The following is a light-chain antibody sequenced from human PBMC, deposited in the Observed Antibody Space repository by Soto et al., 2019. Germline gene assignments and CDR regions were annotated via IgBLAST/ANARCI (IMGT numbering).Light chain of an antibody. CDR3: QQYYSIPLT. CDR1: QSITGIY. CDR2: GAS. J-gene: IGKJ4*01. Sequence: ENLFTQSPGTLSFSPGERATVSCRASQSITGIYLAWYQQTPGQAPRLLIYGASSRATGVPDRFSGSGSGTDFALTISRLEPEDFAVYYCQQYYSIPLTFGGGTKVDIK. V-gene: IGKV3-20*01.